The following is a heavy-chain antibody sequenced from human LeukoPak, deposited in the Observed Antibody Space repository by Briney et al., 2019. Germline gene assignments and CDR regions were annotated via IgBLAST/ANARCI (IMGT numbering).Heavy chain of an antibody. Sequence: ASVKVSCKASGYTFTNYGISWVRQAPGQGLEWMGWISAYNGNTNYAQKLQGRVTMTTDTSTSTAYMELRSLRSDDTAVYYCARLHYGSGSYYYYYYMDVWGKGTTVTVSS. J-gene: IGHJ6*03. CDR3: ARLHYGSGSYYYYYYMDV. D-gene: IGHD3-10*01. CDR2: ISAYNGNT. CDR1: GYTFTNYG. V-gene: IGHV1-18*01.